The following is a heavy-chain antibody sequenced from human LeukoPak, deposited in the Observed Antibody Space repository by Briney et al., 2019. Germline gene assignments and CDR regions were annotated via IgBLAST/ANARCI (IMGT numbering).Heavy chain of an antibody. CDR2: INPNSGGT. CDR3: ARDMAPRGSSNWFDP. CDR1: GYTFTSYY. V-gene: IGHV1-2*02. D-gene: IGHD2-15*01. J-gene: IGHJ5*02. Sequence: ASVKVSCKASGYTFTSYYMHWVRQAPGQGLEWMGWINPNSGGTNYAQKFQGRVTMTRDTSISTAYMELSRLRSDDTAVYYCARDMAPRGSSNWFDPWGQGTLVTVSS.